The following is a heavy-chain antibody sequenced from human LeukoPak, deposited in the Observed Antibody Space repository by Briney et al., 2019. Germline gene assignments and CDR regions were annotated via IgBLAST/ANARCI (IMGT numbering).Heavy chain of an antibody. CDR1: GDSISSGDYY. CDR3: ARDAGHYSFDY. V-gene: IGHV4-61*02. J-gene: IGHJ4*02. CDR2: IFASGTT. Sequence: SQTLSLTCTVSGDSISSGDYYWSWIRQSAGKGLEWIGRIFASGTTNYNPSLMSRVIMSVDTSKNQFSLKLTSVTAADAALYFCARDAGHYSFDYWGQGTLVTVSS.